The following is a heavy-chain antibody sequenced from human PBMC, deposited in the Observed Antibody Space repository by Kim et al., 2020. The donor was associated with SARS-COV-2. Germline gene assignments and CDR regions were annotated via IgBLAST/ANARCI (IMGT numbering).Heavy chain of an antibody. Sequence: GGSLRLSCAASGFTFDDYTMHWVRQAPGKGLEWVSLISWDGGSTYYADSVKGRFTISRDNSKNSLYLQMNSLRTEDTALYYCAKDGAPVTAILGYYFDYWGQGTLVTVSS. CDR3: AKDGAPVTAILGYYFDY. CDR2: ISWDGGST. V-gene: IGHV3-43*01. J-gene: IGHJ4*02. CDR1: GFTFDDYT. D-gene: IGHD2-21*02.